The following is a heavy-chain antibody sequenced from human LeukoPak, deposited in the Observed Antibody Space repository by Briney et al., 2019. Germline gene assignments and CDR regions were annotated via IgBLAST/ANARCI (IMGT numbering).Heavy chain of an antibody. J-gene: IGHJ4*02. CDR2: IYCSGST. D-gene: IGHD3-22*01. Sequence: SQTLSLTCTVSGGSISSGGYYWSWIRQHPGKGLEWIGYIYCSGSTYYNPSLKSRVTMSVDTSKNQFSLKLSSVTAADTAVYFCARDYDSSGYCFDYWGQGTLVTVSS. CDR1: GGSISSGGYY. V-gene: IGHV4-31*03. CDR3: ARDYDSSGYCFDY.